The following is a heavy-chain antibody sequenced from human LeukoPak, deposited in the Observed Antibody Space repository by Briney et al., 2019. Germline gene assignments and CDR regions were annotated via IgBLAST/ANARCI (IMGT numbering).Heavy chain of an antibody. J-gene: IGHJ4*02. V-gene: IGHV3-21*01. Sequence: GGSLRLSCAASGFTFSSYSMNWVRQAPGKGLEWVSSISSSSSYIYYADSVKGRFTISRDNAKNSLYLQMNSLRAEDTAVYYCASLWWGYYGDYESGYWGQGTLVTVSS. CDR1: GFTFSSYS. CDR2: ISSSSSYI. CDR3: ASLWWGYYGDYESGY. D-gene: IGHD4-17*01.